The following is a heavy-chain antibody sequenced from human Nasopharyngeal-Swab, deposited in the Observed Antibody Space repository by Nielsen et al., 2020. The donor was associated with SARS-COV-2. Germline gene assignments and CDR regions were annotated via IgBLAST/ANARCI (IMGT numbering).Heavy chain of an antibody. CDR2: IGTAGDT. D-gene: IGHD6-13*01. CDR3: ARGGRIAAAGVLLPVYYYYMDV. J-gene: IGHJ6*03. CDR1: GFTFSSYD. Sequence: GESLKISCAASGFTFSSYDMHWVRQATGKGLEWVSAIGTAGDTYYPGSVKGRFTISRENAKNSLYLQMSSLRAEDTAVYYCARGGRIAAAGVLLPVYYYYMDVWGKGTTVTVSS. V-gene: IGHV3-13*01.